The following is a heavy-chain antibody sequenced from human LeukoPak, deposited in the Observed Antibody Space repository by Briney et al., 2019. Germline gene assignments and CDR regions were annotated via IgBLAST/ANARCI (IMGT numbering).Heavy chain of an antibody. CDR1: GYTFTSYG. D-gene: IGHD2-21*02. V-gene: IGHV1-18*01. Sequence: ASVKVSCKASGYTFTSYGISWVRQAPGQGLEWMGWISAYNGNTNCAQKLQGRVTMTTDTSTSTAYMELRSLRSDDTAVYYCARVHIVVVTAIGFDYWGQGTLVTVSS. CDR2: ISAYNGNT. CDR3: ARVHIVVVTAIGFDY. J-gene: IGHJ4*02.